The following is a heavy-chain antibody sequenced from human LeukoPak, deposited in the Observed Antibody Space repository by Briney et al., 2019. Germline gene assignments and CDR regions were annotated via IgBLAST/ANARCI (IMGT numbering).Heavy chain of an antibody. CDR3: ARELVCSGGSCYSTPNFDY. J-gene: IGHJ4*02. D-gene: IGHD2-15*01. CDR1: GFTFSSYS. CDR2: ISSSSSTI. V-gene: IGHV3-48*01. Sequence: GGSLRLSCAASGFTFSSYSMNWVRQAPGKGLEWVSYISSSSSTIYYADSVKGRFTISRDNAKNSLYLQMNSLRAEDTAVYYCARELVCSGGSCYSTPNFDYWGQGTLVTVSS.